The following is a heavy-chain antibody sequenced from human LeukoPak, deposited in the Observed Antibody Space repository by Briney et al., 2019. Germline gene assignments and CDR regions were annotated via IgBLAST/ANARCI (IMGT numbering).Heavy chain of an antibody. V-gene: IGHV1-8*02. CDR2: MNPNSGNT. D-gene: IGHD3-22*01. CDR1: GYTFTSYD. J-gene: IGHJ5*02. Sequence: GASVKVSCKASGYTFTSYDINWVRQATGQGLEWMGWMNPNSGNTGYAQKFQGRVTMTRNTSIGTAYMELSSLRSEDTAVYYCARGFSYYYDSSGYRTNWFDPWGQGTLVTVSS. CDR3: ARGFSYYYDSSGYRTNWFDP.